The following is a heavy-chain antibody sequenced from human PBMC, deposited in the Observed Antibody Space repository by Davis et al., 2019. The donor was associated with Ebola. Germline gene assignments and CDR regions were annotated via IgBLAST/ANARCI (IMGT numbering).Heavy chain of an antibody. V-gene: IGHV1-69*13. Sequence: AASVKVSCKASGGTFSSYNISWVRQAPGQGLEWMGEIIPIFGTAHYAQKFQGRVTITADESTSTAYMELSSLRSEDTAVYYCARGTLGYCNDGVCPGDYWGQGTLVTVSS. CDR1: GGTFSSYN. CDR3: ARGTLGYCNDGVCPGDY. D-gene: IGHD2-8*01. J-gene: IGHJ4*02. CDR2: IIPIFGTA.